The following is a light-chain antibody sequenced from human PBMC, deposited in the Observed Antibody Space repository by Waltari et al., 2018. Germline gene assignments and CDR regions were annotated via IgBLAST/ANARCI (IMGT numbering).Light chain of an antibody. CDR2: GTS. CDR3: QQYDSSPSIYT. CDR1: QSVSSTF. J-gene: IGKJ3*01. Sequence: IVLTQSPGTLSLSPGERATLSCRASQSVSSTFLAWYQQRPGQAPRLRIYGTSNTATGIPDRFSGSGSGTDFTLTISRLEPEDFAVYYCQQYDSSPSIYTFGPGTKVDVK. V-gene: IGKV3-20*01.